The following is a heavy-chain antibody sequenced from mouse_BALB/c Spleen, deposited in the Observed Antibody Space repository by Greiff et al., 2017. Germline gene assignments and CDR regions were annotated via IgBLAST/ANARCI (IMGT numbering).Heavy chain of an antibody. CDR1: GFTFSSYA. Sequence: EVKVVESGGGLVKPGGSLKLSCAASGFTFSSYAMSWVRQTPEKRLEWVATISSGGSYTYYPDSVKGRFTISRDNAKNTLYLQMSSLRSEDTAMYYCVGFDYWGQGTTLTVSS. J-gene: IGHJ2*01. V-gene: IGHV5-9-3*01. CDR2: ISSGGSYT. CDR3: VGFDY.